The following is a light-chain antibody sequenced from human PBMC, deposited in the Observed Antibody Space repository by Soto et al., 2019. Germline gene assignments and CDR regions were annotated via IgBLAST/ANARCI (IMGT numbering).Light chain of an antibody. V-gene: IGKV3-20*01. CDR2: GAS. Sequence: EIVMTQSPATLSVSPGERATVSCRASQSVSSNLAWYQQKPGQAPRLLIYGASSRATGIPDRFSGSGSGTDFTLTISRLEPEDFAVYYCQQYGNSPTFGQGTRLEIK. J-gene: IGKJ5*01. CDR1: QSVSSN. CDR3: QQYGNSPT.